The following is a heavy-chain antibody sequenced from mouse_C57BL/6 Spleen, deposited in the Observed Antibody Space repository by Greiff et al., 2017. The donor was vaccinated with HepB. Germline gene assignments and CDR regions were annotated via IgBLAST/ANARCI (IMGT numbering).Heavy chain of an antibody. J-gene: IGHJ1*03. D-gene: IGHD1-1*01. CDR3: ARSTVVSDFDV. V-gene: IGHV1-69*01. CDR1: GYTFTSYW. Sequence: VQLKQPGAELVMPGASVKLSCKASGYTFTSYWMHWVKQRPGQGLEWIGEIDPSDSYTNYNQKFKGKSTLTVDKSSSTAYMQLSSLTSEDSAVYYGARSTVVSDFDVWGTGTTVTVSS. CDR2: IDPSDSYT.